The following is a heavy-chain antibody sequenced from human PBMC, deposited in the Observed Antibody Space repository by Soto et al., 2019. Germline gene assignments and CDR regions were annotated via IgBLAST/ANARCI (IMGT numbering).Heavy chain of an antibody. CDR1: GGTFSSYA. CDR2: IIPIFGTA. D-gene: IGHD4-17*01. J-gene: IGHJ4*02. V-gene: IGHV1-69*12. Sequence: QVQLVQSGAEVKKPGSSVKVSCKASGGTFSSYAISWVRQAPGQGLEWMGGIIPIFGTANYAQKFQGRVRIXXDXSXXTAYMELSSLRSEDTAVYHCARLTPPHSTTVTTCLWGQGTLVTVSS. CDR3: ARLTPPHSTTVTTCL.